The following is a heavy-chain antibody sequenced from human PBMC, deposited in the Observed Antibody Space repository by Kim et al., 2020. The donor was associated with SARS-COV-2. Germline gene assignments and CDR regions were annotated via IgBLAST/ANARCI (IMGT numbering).Heavy chain of an antibody. Sequence: YYNPSLKRRVTISVDTSKNQFSLNLRSMTAADTAVYYCARVYGDYAYCQQWGQGTLVPVSS. D-gene: IGHD4-17*01. CDR3: ARVYGDYAYCQQ. V-gene: IGHV4-30-2*04. J-gene: IGHJ1*01.